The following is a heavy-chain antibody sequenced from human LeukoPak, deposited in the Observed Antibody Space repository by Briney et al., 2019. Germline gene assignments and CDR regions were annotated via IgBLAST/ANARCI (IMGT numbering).Heavy chain of an antibody. CDR3: ARAEPYDFWSGSRYFQH. V-gene: IGHV4-30-4*08. J-gene: IGHJ1*01. D-gene: IGHD3-3*01. Sequence: TSETLSLTCAVYGGSFSGYYWSWIRQPPGKGLEWIGYIYYSGSTYYNPSLKSRVTISVDTSKNQFSLKLSSVTAADTAVYYCARAEPYDFWSGSRYFQHWGQGTLVTVSS. CDR1: GGSFSGYY. CDR2: IYYSGST.